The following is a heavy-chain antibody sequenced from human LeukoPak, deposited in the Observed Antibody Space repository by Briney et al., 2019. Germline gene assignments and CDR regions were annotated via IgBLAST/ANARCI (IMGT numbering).Heavy chain of an antibody. V-gene: IGHV1-3*01. CDR3: AREGIAVAPGYYGMDV. CDR2: INAGNGNT. J-gene: IGHJ6*04. Sequence: ASVKVSCKASGYTFTSYAMHWVRQAPGQRLKWMGWINAGNGNTKYSQKFQGRVTITRDTSASTAYMELSSLRSEDTAVYYCAREGIAVAPGYYGMDVWGKGTTVTVSS. D-gene: IGHD6-19*01. CDR1: GYTFTSYA.